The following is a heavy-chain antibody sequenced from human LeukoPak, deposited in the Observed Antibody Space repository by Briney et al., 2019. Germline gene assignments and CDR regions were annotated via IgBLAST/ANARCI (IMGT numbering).Heavy chain of an antibody. CDR2: INPNSGGT. CDR1: RYTFTAYN. J-gene: IGHJ6*02. Sequence: ASLKVSSKASRYTFTAYNIHAVRHTPRQRVERRGWINPNSGGTNYAQKFQGRVTMTWDTSISTAYMELSRLRSDDTAVYYCARVGSGTLRRYGMDVWGQGTTVTVSS. CDR3: ARVGSGTLRRYGMDV. D-gene: IGHD3-10*01. V-gene: IGHV1-2*02.